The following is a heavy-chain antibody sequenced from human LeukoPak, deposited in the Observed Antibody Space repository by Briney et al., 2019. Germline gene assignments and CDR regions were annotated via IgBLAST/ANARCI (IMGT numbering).Heavy chain of an antibody. CDR2: INPNSGGT. V-gene: IGHV1-2*02. D-gene: IGHD4-23*01. CDR1: GYTFTGYY. CDR3: VRVNGGYSYDFDY. Sequence: ASVTVSFKASGYTFTGYYTHWVRQAPGQGLEWMGWINPNSGGTNYAQKFQGRVTMTRDTSISTAYMELSRLRSDDTAVYYCVRVNGGYSYDFDYWGQGTLVTVSS. J-gene: IGHJ4*02.